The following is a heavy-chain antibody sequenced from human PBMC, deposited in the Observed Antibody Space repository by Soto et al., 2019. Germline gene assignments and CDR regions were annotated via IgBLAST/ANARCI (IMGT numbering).Heavy chain of an antibody. CDR2: INHSGST. D-gene: IGHD3-9*01. V-gene: IGHV4-34*01. Sequence: SETLSLTCAVYGGSFSGYYWSWIRQPPGKGLEWIGEINHSGSTNYNPSLKSRVTISVDTSKNQFSLKLSSVTAADTAVYYCAVSRRLVSRKFDYWGQGTLVTVSS. J-gene: IGHJ4*02. CDR3: AVSRRLVSRKFDY. CDR1: GGSFSGYY.